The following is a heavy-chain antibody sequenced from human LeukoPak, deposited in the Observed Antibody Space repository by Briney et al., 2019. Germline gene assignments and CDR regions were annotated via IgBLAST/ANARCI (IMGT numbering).Heavy chain of an antibody. J-gene: IGHJ4*02. CDR3: AREGPSSGYYYDY. CDR2: INPDSGGT. Sequence: RASVKVSCKASGYTFGIYYIHWVRQAPGQGLEWMGRINPDSGGTNFAQKFQGRVSVTRDTSISTAYLELSRLIFDDTAVYYCAREGPSSGYYYDYWGQGTPVTVSS. CDR1: GYTFGIYY. V-gene: IGHV1-2*06. D-gene: IGHD3-22*01.